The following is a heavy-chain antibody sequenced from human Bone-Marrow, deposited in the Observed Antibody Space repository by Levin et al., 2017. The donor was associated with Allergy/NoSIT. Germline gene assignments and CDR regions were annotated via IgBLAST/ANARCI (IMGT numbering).Heavy chain of an antibody. J-gene: IGHJ4*02. CDR3: YPSLRADSD. Sequence: PSETLSLTCTVSGGSISGSTYYWGWIRQPPGKGLEWIGSIYYSGSTYYNPSLKSRVTISVDTSKNQFSLKLSSVTAADTAVYYCYPSLRADSDWGQGTLVTVSS. D-gene: IGHD2-2*01. CDR2: IYYSGST. CDR1: GGSISGSTYY. V-gene: IGHV4-39*01.